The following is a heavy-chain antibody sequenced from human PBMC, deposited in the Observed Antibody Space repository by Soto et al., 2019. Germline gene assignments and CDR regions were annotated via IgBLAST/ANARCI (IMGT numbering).Heavy chain of an antibody. CDR1: GGSISTYY. CDR2: IYYSGST. Sequence: SETVSLTCTVSGGSISTYYWNWIRQPPGKGLEWIGYIYYSGSTNYNPSLKSRVTISIDTSKKQFSLNLSSVTAADTAVYYCARMVYYDSRGAYYLDYSGQGTLVAVSS. CDR3: ARMVYYDSRGAYYLDY. J-gene: IGHJ4*02. D-gene: IGHD3-22*01. V-gene: IGHV4-59*01.